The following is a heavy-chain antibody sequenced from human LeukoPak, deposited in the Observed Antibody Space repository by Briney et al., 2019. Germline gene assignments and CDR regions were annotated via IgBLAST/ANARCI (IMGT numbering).Heavy chain of an antibody. D-gene: IGHD3-22*01. J-gene: IGHJ3*02. CDR2: MNPNSGNT. CDR1: GYTFTSYD. CDR3: ASPYGAFSSGHPGYAFDI. Sequence: ASVKVSCKASGYTFTSYDINWVRQATGQGLEWMGWMNPNSGNTGYAQKFQGRVTITRNTSISTAYMELSSLRSEDTAVYYCASPYGAFSSGHPGYAFDIWGQGTMVTVSS. V-gene: IGHV1-8*03.